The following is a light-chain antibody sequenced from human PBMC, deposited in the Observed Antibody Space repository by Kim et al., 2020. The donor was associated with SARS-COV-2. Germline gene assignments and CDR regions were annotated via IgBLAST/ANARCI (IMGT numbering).Light chain of an antibody. J-gene: IGKJ1*01. V-gene: IGKV1-39*01. CDR2: AAS. CDR3: QQSYSIPPWT. CDR1: QSISSY. Sequence: DIQMTQSPSSLSASVGDRVTITCRANQSISSYLNWYQQKPGKAPKLLIYAASSLQSGVPSRLSGSGSGTDFTLTINSLQAEDFATYYCQQSYSIPPWTFGQGTKVDIK.